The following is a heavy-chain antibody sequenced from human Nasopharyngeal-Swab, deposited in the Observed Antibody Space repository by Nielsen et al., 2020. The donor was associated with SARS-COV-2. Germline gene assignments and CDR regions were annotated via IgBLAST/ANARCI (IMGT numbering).Heavy chain of an antibody. J-gene: IGHJ4*02. CDR2: IYSGGST. Sequence: VRQAPGKGLEWVSVIYSGGSTYYADSVKGRFTISRDNSKNTLYLQMNSLRAEDTAAYYCARDKGGNSPPYYFDYWGQGTLVTVSS. D-gene: IGHD4-23*01. V-gene: IGHV3-53*01. CDR3: ARDKGGNSPPYYFDY.